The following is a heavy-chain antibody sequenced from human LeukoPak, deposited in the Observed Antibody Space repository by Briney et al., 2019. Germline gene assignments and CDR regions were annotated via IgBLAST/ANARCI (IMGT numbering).Heavy chain of an antibody. Sequence: GGSLRLSRAGSGFTFSNYGMTWVRQAPGKGLEWVSAISGSGGSTYYADSVKGRFTISRDNSKNTLYLQMNSLRAEDTAVYYCAKGGITMMEILVDYWGQGTLVTVSS. J-gene: IGHJ4*02. CDR2: ISGSGGST. V-gene: IGHV3-23*01. D-gene: IGHD3-22*01. CDR1: GFTFSNYG. CDR3: AKGGITMMEILVDY.